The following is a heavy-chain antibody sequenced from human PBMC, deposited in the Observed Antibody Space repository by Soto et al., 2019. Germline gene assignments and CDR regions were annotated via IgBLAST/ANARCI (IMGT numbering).Heavy chain of an antibody. Sequence: SETLSLTCAVYGGSFSGYYWSWIRQPPGKGLEWIGEINHSGSTNYNPSLKSRVTISVDTSKNQFSLKLSSVTAADTAVYYCARGLPVAPYCTNGVCYLGEDPKKIFDYWGQGTLVTVSS. V-gene: IGHV4-34*01. CDR3: ARGLPVAPYCTNGVCYLGEDPKKIFDY. J-gene: IGHJ4*02. D-gene: IGHD2-8*01. CDR1: GGSFSGYY. CDR2: INHSGST.